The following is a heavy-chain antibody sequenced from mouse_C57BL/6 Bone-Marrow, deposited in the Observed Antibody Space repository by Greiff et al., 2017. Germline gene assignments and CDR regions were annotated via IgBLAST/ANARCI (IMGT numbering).Heavy chain of an antibody. CDR2: IYPRSGHT. CDR3: ARRLLRGDY. J-gene: IGHJ2*01. V-gene: IGHV1-81*01. Sequence: VQLQQSGAELARPGASVKLSCKASGYTFTSYGISWVKQRTGQGLEWIGEIYPRSGHTYYNEKFKGKDTLTADKSSSTAYMELRSLTSEDSAVDFCARRLLRGDYWGQGTTLTVSS. CDR1: GYTFTSYG.